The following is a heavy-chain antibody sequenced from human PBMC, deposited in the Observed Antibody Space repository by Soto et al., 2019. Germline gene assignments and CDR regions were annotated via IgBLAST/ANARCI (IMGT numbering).Heavy chain of an antibody. V-gene: IGHV3-23*01. CDR3: AKLGYYDILTGYQRFDY. CDR1: GFTFSSYA. Sequence: GGSLRLSCAASGFTFSSYAMSWVRQAPGKGLEWVSAISGSGGSTYYADSVKGRFTISRDNSKNTLYLQMNSLRAEDTAVYYCAKLGYYDILTGYQRFDYWGQGTLVTVSS. D-gene: IGHD3-9*01. CDR2: ISGSGGST. J-gene: IGHJ4*02.